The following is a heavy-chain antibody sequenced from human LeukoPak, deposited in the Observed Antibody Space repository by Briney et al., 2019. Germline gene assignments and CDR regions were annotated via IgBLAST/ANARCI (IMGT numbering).Heavy chain of an antibody. Sequence: GRSLRLSCAASGFTFSSYGMHWVRQAPGKGLEWVAVISYDGSSKYYADSVKGRFTISRDNSKNTLYLQMNSLRAEDTAVYYCAKDPSRYCSGGSCYGIDYWGQGTLVTVSS. CDR1: GFTFSSYG. V-gene: IGHV3-30*18. CDR3: AKDPSRYCSGGSCYGIDY. CDR2: ISYDGSSK. J-gene: IGHJ4*02. D-gene: IGHD2-15*01.